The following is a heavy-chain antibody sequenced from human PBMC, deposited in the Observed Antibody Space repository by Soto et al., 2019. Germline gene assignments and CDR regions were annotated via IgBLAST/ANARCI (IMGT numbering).Heavy chain of an antibody. CDR3: ARVHLFYDILTGYYGHYYYGMDV. V-gene: IGHV4-4*02. CDR1: GGSISSSNW. Sequence: TSETLSLTCAVSGGSISSSNWWSWVRQPPGKGLEWIGEIYHSGSTNYNPSLKSRVTISVDKSKNQFSLKLSSVTAADTAVYYCARVHLFYDILTGYYGHYYYGMDVWGQGTTVTVSS. D-gene: IGHD3-9*01. J-gene: IGHJ6*02. CDR2: IYHSGST.